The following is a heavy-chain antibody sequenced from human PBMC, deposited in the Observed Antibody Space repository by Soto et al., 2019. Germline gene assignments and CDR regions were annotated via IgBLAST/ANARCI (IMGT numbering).Heavy chain of an antibody. J-gene: IGHJ4*02. CDR2: IIPIFATA. Sequence: SVKVSCKAAGGTFSTDASSWGRQAPGQGLEWMGGIIPIFATANYAQKFQGRVTITADESTSTAYMELSSLRSEDTAVYYCARQFDSDTSGYYYAYWGQGTLVTVSS. D-gene: IGHD3-22*01. CDR1: GGTFSTDA. CDR3: ARQFDSDTSGYYYAY. V-gene: IGHV1-69*13.